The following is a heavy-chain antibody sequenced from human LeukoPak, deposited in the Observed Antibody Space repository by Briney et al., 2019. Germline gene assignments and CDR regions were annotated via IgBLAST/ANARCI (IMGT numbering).Heavy chain of an antibody. CDR2: IASGGDIT. Sequence: GGSLRLSCVASGFTFSGFSMSWVRQPPGKGLEWVSVIASGGDITYYADSVKGRFTISRDNSKSTLYLQMNSLRAEDTAVYYCAKVTRGGRGRETEYYFDYWGQGTLVTVSS. J-gene: IGHJ4*02. CDR3: AKVTRGGRGRETEYYFDY. CDR1: GFTFSGFS. D-gene: IGHD1-14*01. V-gene: IGHV3-23*01.